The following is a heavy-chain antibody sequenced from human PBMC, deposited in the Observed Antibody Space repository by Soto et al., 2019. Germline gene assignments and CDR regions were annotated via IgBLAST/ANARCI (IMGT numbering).Heavy chain of an antibody. CDR1: GFTFSSYW. V-gene: IGHV3-7*01. D-gene: IGHD2-2*01. CDR2: IKQDGSEK. J-gene: IGHJ3*02. CDR3: ARLRVEVEASWPLDAFDI. Sequence: EVQLVESGGGLVQPGGSLRLSCAASGFTFSSYWMSWVRQAPGKGLEWVANIKQDGSEKYYVDSVKGRFTISRDNAKNSLYLQMNSVRAEDTAVYYGARLRVEVEASWPLDAFDIWGQGTMVTVSS.